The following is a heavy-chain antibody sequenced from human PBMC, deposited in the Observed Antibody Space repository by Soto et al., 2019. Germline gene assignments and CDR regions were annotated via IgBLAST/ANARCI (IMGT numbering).Heavy chain of an antibody. Sequence: QVQLQESGPGLVKPSETLSLTCTVSGGSISSYYWSWIRQPPGKGLEWIGYIYYSGSTNYNPPLTSRFTISVDTSKHQFSLKLSSVTAADTAVYYCARVLRSGGGNSYYYYMDVWGKGTTVTVSS. D-gene: IGHD2-15*01. CDR2: IYYSGST. J-gene: IGHJ6*03. CDR3: ARVLRSGGGNSYYYYMDV. V-gene: IGHV4-59*01. CDR1: GGSISSYY.